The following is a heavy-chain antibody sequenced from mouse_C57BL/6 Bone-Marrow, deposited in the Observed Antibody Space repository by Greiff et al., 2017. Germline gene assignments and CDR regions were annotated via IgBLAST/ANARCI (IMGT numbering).Heavy chain of an antibody. Sequence: DVKLVESGAELVKPGASVKLSCTASGFNIKDYYMHWVKQRTEQGLEWIGRIDPEDGETKYAPKFQGKATITADTSSNTAYLQLSSLTSEDTAVYYCTYGSSFVRDYFDYWGQGTTLTVSS. V-gene: IGHV14-2*01. D-gene: IGHD1-1*01. CDR2: IDPEDGET. CDR3: TYGSSFVRDYFDY. J-gene: IGHJ2*01. CDR1: GFNIKDYY.